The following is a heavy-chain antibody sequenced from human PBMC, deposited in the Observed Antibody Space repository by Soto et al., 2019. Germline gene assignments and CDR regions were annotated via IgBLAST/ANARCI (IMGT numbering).Heavy chain of an antibody. CDR3: AKDKGVFNWATSYFDY. V-gene: IGHV3-30*18. Sequence: PVGSLRLSFAASGFTLSNYAMHWVRQAPGKGLEWVALTSYDGNNEYYTDSVKVRFTISRDNSKNTLFLQMNSPRPEDTAVYYCAKDKGVFNWATSYFDYWGQGALVTVSS. CDR1: GFTLSNYA. D-gene: IGHD1-1*01. J-gene: IGHJ4*02. CDR2: TSYDGNNE.